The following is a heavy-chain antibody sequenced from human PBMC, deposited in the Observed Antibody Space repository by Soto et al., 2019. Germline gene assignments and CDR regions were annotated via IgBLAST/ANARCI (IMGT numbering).Heavy chain of an antibody. CDR3: SHLRGSWLFGRDI. CDR2: IFSNDDK. Sequence: QITLKESGPTLVKPTQTLTLTCTFSGFSLSISGVGVGWIRQPPGTALEWHALIFSNDDKRYSPSLKSRLTITKDTSKNQVVLITTNQNPVATATYYCSHLRGSWLFGRDIWGQGTTVTVSS. CDR1: GFSLSISGVG. V-gene: IGHV2-5*01. J-gene: IGHJ6*02. D-gene: IGHD3-22*01.